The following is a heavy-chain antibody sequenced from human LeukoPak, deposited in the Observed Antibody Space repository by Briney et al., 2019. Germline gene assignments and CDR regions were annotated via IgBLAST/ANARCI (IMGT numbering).Heavy chain of an antibody. D-gene: IGHD3-10*01. V-gene: IGHV4-34*12. Sequence: PSETLSLTCTVSGASISSYYWNWIRQPPGKGLEWIGQIIHSGSTNYNPSLKSRASISVDMARNQFSLKLSSVTAADTAVYYCASMVRGVINRYYYYMDVWGKGTTVTVSS. CDR2: IIHSGST. CDR1: GASISSYY. J-gene: IGHJ6*03. CDR3: ASMVRGVINRYYYYMDV.